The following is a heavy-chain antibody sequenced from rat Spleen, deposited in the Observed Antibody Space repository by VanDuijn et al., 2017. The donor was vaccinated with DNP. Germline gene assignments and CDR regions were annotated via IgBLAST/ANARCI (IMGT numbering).Heavy chain of an antibody. CDR3: ARHGITTDWFAY. CDR2: VNSAGTT. Sequence: EVQLQESGPGLVKPSQSLSLTCSVTGYSITSSYRWNWIRKFPGNKLEWMGSVNSAGTTNYNPSLKSRISITRDTSKNQFLLQLNSVTTEDTATYYCARHGITTDWFAYWGQGTLVTVSS. CDR1: GYSITSSYR. V-gene: IGHV3-3*01. D-gene: IGHD1-11*01. J-gene: IGHJ3*01.